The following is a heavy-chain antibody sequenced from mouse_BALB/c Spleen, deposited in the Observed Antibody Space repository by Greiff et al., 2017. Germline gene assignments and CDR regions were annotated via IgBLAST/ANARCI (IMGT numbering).Heavy chain of an antibody. CDR1: GFNIKDTY. Sequence: VHVKQSGAELVKPGASVKLSCTASGFNIKDTYMHWVKQRPEQGLEWIGRIDPANGNTKYDPKFQGKATITADTSSNTAYLQLSSLTSEDTAVYYCARWDYGYYAMDYWGQGTSVTVSS. CDR3: ARWDYGYYAMDY. D-gene: IGHD1-2*01. V-gene: IGHV14-3*02. CDR2: IDPANGNT. J-gene: IGHJ4*01.